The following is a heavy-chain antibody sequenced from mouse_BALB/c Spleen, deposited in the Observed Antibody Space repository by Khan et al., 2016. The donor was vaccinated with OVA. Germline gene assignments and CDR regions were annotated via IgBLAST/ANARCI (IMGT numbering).Heavy chain of an antibody. CDR3: ARIDA. Sequence: VQLKQSGADLVKPWASVKLSCTASGFSIKDTYMHWVNQRPEQGLEWIGRIDTASGNTKYDPKFQGQATITADTSTNTAYLQLSSLTSEDTAVCYCARIDAWGQGTTLTVSS. CDR2: IDTASGNT. CDR1: GFSIKDTY. J-gene: IGHJ2*01. V-gene: IGHV14-3*02.